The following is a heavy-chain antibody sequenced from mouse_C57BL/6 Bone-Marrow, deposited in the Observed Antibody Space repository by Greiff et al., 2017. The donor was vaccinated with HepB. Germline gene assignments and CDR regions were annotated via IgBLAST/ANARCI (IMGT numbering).Heavy chain of an antibody. CDR1: GYAFRSSR. Sequence: VQPQPFGPEAVKPGASGKIFCQAFGYAFRSSRMNRVKPRPGKGLEWIGRIYPGDGDTNYNGKFKGKATLTADKSSSTAYMQLSSLTAEDSAVYFCARRGYAMDYWGQGTSVTVSS. J-gene: IGHJ4*01. CDR3: ARRGYAMDY. V-gene: IGHV1-82*01. CDR2: IYPGDGDT.